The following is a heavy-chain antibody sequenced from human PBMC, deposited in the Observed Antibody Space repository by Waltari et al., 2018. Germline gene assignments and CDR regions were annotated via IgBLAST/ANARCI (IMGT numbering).Heavy chain of an antibody. V-gene: IGHV4-34*01. Sequence: QVQLQQWGAGLLKPSETLSLTCGFYGGSFSDYYWNWIRQPPGKGLEWIGESNPSGIINYNPSLKSRVTMSADTSKNQFSLKLSSVTAADTAVYYCARGSDHAKTGYWGQGILVTVSS. D-gene: IGHD2-21*02. CDR3: ARGSDHAKTGY. CDR1: GGSFSDYY. J-gene: IGHJ4*02. CDR2: SNPSGII.